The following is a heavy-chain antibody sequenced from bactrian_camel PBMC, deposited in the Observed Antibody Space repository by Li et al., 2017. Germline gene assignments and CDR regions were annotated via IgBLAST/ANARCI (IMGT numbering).Heavy chain of an antibody. V-gene: IGHV3S1*01. CDR1: AFTFATYC. CDR2: IFSADGTT. Sequence: VQLVESGGGSVQPGGSLRLSCAASAFTFATYCMAWFRQAPGKEREGVASIFSADGTTNYADSVKGRFTISYDNAKKTLYLQMNSLKPEDTGMYYCAAGSAVVGCRSRHFNYWGQGTQVTVS. CDR3: AAGSAVVGCRSRHFNY. D-gene: IGHD2*01. J-gene: IGHJ4*01.